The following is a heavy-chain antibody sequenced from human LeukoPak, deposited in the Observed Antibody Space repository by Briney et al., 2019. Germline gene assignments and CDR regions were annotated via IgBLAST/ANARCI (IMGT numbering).Heavy chain of an antibody. CDR3: AREARITMVRGVESRAFDI. J-gene: IGHJ3*02. CDR1: RYTVTGYY. Sequence: ASVNASCNPSRYTVTGYYMHAVRQSPGLRLKCLGWINPNSGGTNYAQKFQGRVTMTRDTSISTAYMELSRLRSDDTAVYYCAREARITMVRGVESRAFDIWGQGTMVTVSS. V-gene: IGHV1-2*02. CDR2: INPNSGGT. D-gene: IGHD3-10*01.